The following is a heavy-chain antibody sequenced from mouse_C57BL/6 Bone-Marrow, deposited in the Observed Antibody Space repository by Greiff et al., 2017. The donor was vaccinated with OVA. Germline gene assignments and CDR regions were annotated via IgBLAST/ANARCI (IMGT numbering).Heavy chain of an antibody. V-gene: IGHV5-12*01. CDR3: ARRSGNPFAY. Sequence: DVMLVESGGGLVQPGGSLKLSCAASGFTFSDYYMYWVRQTPEKRLEWVAYISNGGGSTYYPDTVKGRFTISRDNAKNTLYLQMSRLKSEDTAMYYCARRSGNPFAYWGQGTLVTVSA. D-gene: IGHD1-3*01. J-gene: IGHJ3*01. CDR1: GFTFSDYY. CDR2: ISNGGGST.